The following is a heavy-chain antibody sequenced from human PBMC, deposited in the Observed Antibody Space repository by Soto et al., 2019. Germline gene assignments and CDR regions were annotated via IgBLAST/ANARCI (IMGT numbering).Heavy chain of an antibody. CDR1: GYTFTNYA. V-gene: IGHV1-18*01. J-gene: IGHJ4*02. Sequence: QVQLVQSGGEVKKPGASVKVSCKASGYTFTNYAINWVRQAPGQGLEWMGWISAYNGNTNYAQKFQGRRTMTTDTYTSTGYMELRSLRSDGSAIYYWARGWFGEFVYHFDYLGPGTLGTVSS. D-gene: IGHD3-10*01. CDR2: ISAYNGNT. CDR3: ARGWFGEFVYHFDY.